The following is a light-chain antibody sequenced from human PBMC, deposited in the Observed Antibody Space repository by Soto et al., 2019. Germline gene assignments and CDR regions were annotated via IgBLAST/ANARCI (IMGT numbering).Light chain of an antibody. CDR3: QQFNSWPRT. V-gene: IGKV3-15*01. CDR2: GAS. CDR1: QSVSGN. Sequence: IVMTQSPATVSGSPGERVTLSCRASQSVSGNVAWYHQKPGQPPRLLVYGASTTATDIPARFFGSGSEKDFSLTITRLQSEDFDIYYCQQFNSWPRTFGQGTKVEIK. J-gene: IGKJ1*01.